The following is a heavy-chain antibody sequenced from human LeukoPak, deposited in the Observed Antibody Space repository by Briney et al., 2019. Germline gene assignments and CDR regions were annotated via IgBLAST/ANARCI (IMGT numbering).Heavy chain of an antibody. D-gene: IGHD5-24*01. CDR2: IYYGGST. J-gene: IGHJ4*02. V-gene: IGHV4-59*01. Sequence: SETLSLTCTVSGGSISSYYWSWIRQPPGKGLEWIGYIYYGGSTNYNPSLKSRVTISVDTSKNQFSLKLSSVTAADTAVYYCARDRRDGYNIWGQGTLVTVSS. CDR3: ARDRRDGYNI. CDR1: GGSISSYY.